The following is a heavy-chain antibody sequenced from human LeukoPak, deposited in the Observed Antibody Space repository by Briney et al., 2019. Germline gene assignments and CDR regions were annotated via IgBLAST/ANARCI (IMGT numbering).Heavy chain of an antibody. D-gene: IGHD2-2*01. CDR2: ISGSGGST. CDR3: AKSLVVPAAIYGYYYYGMDV. J-gene: IGHJ6*02. CDR1: GFTFSSYA. Sequence: GGSLRLSCAASGFTFSSYAMSWVRQAPGKGLEWVSAISGSGGSTYYADPVKGRFTISRDNSKNTLYLQMNSLRAEDTAVYYCAKSLVVPAAIYGYYYYGMDVWGQGTTVTVSS. V-gene: IGHV3-23*01.